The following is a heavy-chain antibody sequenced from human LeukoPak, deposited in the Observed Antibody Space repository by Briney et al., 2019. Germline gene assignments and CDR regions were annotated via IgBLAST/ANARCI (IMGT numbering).Heavy chain of an antibody. V-gene: IGHV1-24*01. CDR1: GYTLTELS. CDR3: ARDGRDGYQFMDAFDI. D-gene: IGHD5-24*01. J-gene: IGHJ3*02. CDR2: FDPEDGET. Sequence: ASVKVSCKVSGYTLTELSTHWVRQAPGKGLEWMGGFDPEDGETIYAQKFQGRVTITADKSTSTAYMELSSLRSEDTAVYYCARDGRDGYQFMDAFDIWGQGTMVTVSS.